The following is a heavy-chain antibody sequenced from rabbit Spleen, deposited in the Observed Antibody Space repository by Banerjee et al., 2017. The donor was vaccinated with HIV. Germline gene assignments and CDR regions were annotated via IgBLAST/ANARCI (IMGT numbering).Heavy chain of an antibody. CDR1: GFDFSGYG. D-gene: IGHD2-1*01. V-gene: IGHV1S47*01. CDR2: IDPLFGST. CDR3: VRDRANIGGDYGPYYFDL. J-gene: IGHJ4*01. Sequence: QEQLVESGGGLVQPGGSLKLSCKASGFDFSGYGVSWVRQAPGKGLEWIGYIDPLFGSTYYANWVNGRFTISSHNAQNTLYLQLNSLTVADTATYFCVRDRANIGGDYGPYYFDLWGQGTLVTVS.